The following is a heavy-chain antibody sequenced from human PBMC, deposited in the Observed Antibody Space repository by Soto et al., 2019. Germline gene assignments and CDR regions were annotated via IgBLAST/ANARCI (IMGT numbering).Heavy chain of an antibody. CDR3: AHKGPEDWPLDY. V-gene: IGHV2-5*02. CDR1: GFSLSTSGVG. Sequence: QITLKESGPTLVRPTQTLTLTCAFSGFSLSTSGVGVGWIRQPPGKALEWLAVIYWDDSKHYSPSLRSSLTITKGTSKTQVVLTKTNMDPMDTGTYYCAHKGPEDWPLDYWGQGTLVTVSS. CDR2: IYWDDSK. D-gene: IGHD3-9*01. J-gene: IGHJ4*02.